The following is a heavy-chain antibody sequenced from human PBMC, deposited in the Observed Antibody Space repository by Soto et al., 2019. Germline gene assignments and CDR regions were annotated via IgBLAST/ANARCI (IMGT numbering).Heavy chain of an antibody. D-gene: IGHD5-18*01. CDR3: AGPGYSSQDY. V-gene: IGHV3-23*01. CDR2: ISGSGDGT. Sequence: PGGSLRLSCAASGFTCSSFALSWVRQAPGKGLEWVSAISGSGDGTDYADSVKGRFTISRDNSKNTLYLQMNSLRAEDTAVYDCAGPGYSSQDYWGQGALVTVSS. CDR1: GFTCSSFA. J-gene: IGHJ4*02.